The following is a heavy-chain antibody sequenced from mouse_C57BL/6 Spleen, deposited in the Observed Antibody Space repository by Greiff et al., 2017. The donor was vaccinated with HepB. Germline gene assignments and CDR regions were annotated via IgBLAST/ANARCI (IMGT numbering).Heavy chain of an antibody. J-gene: IGHJ3*01. CDR3: ARVYGSSPFAY. V-gene: IGHV1-64*01. CDR2: IHPNSGST. D-gene: IGHD1-1*01. Sequence: QVQLKESGAELVKPGASVKLSCKASGYTFTSYWMHWVKQRPGQGLEWIGMIHPNSGSTNYNEKFKSKATLTVDKSSSTAYMQLSSLTSEDSAVYYCARVYGSSPFAYWGQGTLVTVSA. CDR1: GYTFTSYW.